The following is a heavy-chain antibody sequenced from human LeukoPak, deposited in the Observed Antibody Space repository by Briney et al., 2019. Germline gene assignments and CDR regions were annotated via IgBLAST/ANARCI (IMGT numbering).Heavy chain of an antibody. Sequence: GGSLRLSCAASGFTFSSYSMNWVRQAPGKGLEWVSGISGSGGSTYYADSVKGRFTISRDNSKNTLYLQMNSLRAEDTAVYYCAKEELYYYDSSGYSNWGQGTLVTVSS. V-gene: IGHV3-23*01. CDR2: ISGSGGST. CDR1: GFTFSSYS. D-gene: IGHD3-22*01. CDR3: AKEELYYYDSSGYSN. J-gene: IGHJ4*02.